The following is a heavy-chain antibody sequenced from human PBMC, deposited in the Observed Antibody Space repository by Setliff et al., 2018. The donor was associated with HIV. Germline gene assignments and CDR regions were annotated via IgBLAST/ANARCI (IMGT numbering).Heavy chain of an antibody. J-gene: IGHJ3*01. V-gene: IGHV1-69*13. CDR1: GGTFNIFS. D-gene: IGHD3-16*01. Sequence: SVKVSCKTTGGTFNIFSITWVRQAPGQGLEWMGGIIPVFGPPNYAKKFQFRLTITADESTNTAYMELRGLKSDDTAVYFCARGGEERNMITGALDVWGQGSLVT. CDR3: ARGGEERNMITGALDV. CDR2: IIPVFGPP.